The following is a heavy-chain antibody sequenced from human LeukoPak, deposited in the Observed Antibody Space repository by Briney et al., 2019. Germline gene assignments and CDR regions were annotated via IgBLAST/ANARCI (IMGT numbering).Heavy chain of an antibody. CDR3: AKLSSGWSPDAFDI. Sequence: QSGRSLRLSCAASGFTFSSYGMHWVRQAPGNGLEWVAVISYDGSNKYYADSVKGRFTISRDNSKNTLYLQMNSLRAEDTAVYYCAKLSSGWSPDAFDIWGQGTMVTVSS. CDR1: GFTFSSYG. D-gene: IGHD6-19*01. CDR2: ISYDGSNK. J-gene: IGHJ3*02. V-gene: IGHV3-30*18.